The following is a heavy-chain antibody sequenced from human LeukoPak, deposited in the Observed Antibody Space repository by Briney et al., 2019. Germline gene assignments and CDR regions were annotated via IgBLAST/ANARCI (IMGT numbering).Heavy chain of an antibody. D-gene: IGHD3-9*01. Sequence: SETRSLTCTVSGGSISSGDYYWSWIRQPPGKGLEWIGYIYYSGSTYYNPSLKSRVTISVDTSKNQFSLKLSSVTAADTAVYYCASPDILTGRDAFDIWGQGTMVTVSS. CDR2: IYYSGST. CDR1: GGSISSGDYY. J-gene: IGHJ3*02. CDR3: ASPDILTGRDAFDI. V-gene: IGHV4-30-4*01.